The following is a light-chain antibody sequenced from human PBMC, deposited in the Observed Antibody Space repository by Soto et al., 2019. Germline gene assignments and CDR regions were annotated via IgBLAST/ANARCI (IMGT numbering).Light chain of an antibody. CDR3: LQKSNYPLT. J-gene: IGKJ4*01. Sequence: IQMTQSPSSLSASVGDRVTITCRASQGVRDDVGWYQQKPGKAPKLLIYSASTLQSGVPSRFIGIEPGTDFTLTISGLQPEDFETYYCLQKSNYPLTFGGGTKVEIK. CDR2: SAS. V-gene: IGKV1-6*01. CDR1: QGVRDD.